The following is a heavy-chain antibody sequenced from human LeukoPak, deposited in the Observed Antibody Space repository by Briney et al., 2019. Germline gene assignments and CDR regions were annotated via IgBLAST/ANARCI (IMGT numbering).Heavy chain of an antibody. V-gene: IGHV4-39*01. CDR1: AGSICSSSYY. CDR3: ARQRIAAPTYYMDV. J-gene: IGHJ6*03. CDR2: IYYSGST. D-gene: IGHD6-25*01. Sequence: SETPSLTCTVSAGSICSSSYYWGWIRQPPGNGLEWGGSIYYSGSTYYNPSLKGRVTISVDTSKNQCSLKLSSVTAADTAVYYCARQRIAAPTYYMDVSRKGTTVTVYS.